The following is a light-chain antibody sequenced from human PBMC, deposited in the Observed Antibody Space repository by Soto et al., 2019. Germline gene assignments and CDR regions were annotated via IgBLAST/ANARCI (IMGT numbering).Light chain of an antibody. CDR1: QGLVYEDGNTY. V-gene: IGKV2-30*01. J-gene: IGKJ1*01. Sequence: DVVMTQSPLSLPVTLGQPASISCRSSQGLVYEDGNTYLSWFQQRPGQSPRRLIYRVSNRDSGVPDRFSGSGSGTSVTLAISRVEAEDVGRYYCMQGTHWPRTFGQGTKVEIK. CDR2: RVS. CDR3: MQGTHWPRT.